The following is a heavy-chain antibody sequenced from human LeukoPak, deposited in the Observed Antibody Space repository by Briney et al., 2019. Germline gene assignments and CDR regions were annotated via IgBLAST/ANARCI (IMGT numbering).Heavy chain of an antibody. CDR1: GFTFSSYG. D-gene: IGHD1-14*01. V-gene: IGHV3-30*18. CDR3: AKDRRAFDI. Sequence: GGSLRLSCAASGFTFSSYGMHWVRQAPGKGLEWVAVISYDGSNKYYADSVKGRFTISRDNSKNTLYLQMNSLRAEDTAVYYCAKDRRAFDIWGQGTMVTVSS. J-gene: IGHJ3*02. CDR2: ISYDGSNK.